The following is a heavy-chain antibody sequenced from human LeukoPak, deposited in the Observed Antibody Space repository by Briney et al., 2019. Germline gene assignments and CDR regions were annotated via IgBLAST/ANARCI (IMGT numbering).Heavy chain of an antibody. CDR1: GFTFSSYS. V-gene: IGHV3-48*04. CDR3: ARDPRGVVATQKGY. D-gene: IGHD3-10*01. J-gene: IGHJ4*02. CDR2: ISSSSSTI. Sequence: PGGSLRLSCAASGFTFSSYSMNWVRQAPGKGPEWVSYISSSSSTIYYADSVKGRFTISRDNAKNTLYLQMNSLRAEDTAVYYCARDPRGVVATQKGYWGQGTLVTVSS.